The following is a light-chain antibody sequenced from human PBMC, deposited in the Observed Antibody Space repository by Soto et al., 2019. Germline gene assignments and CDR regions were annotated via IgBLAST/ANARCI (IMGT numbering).Light chain of an antibody. CDR2: EVS. J-gene: IGLJ2*01. V-gene: IGLV2-14*01. Sequence: QSALTQPASVSGSPGQSITISCTGTSSDVGGYIYVSWYQQHPGKAPKLMIYEVSNRPSGVSNRFSGSRSGSTAYLTISGLQAEDEAHYYCNSYTSSSAHVVFGGGTKLTV. CDR1: SSDVGGYIY. CDR3: NSYTSSSAHVV.